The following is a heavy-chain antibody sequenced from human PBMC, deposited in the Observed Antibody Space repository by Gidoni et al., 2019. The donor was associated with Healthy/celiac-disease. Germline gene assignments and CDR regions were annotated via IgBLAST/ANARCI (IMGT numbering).Heavy chain of an antibody. J-gene: IGHJ6*02. CDR2: ISGSGGST. CDR1: GFTFSSYA. V-gene: IGHV3-23*01. CDR3: AKDIARYYGSGLDV. D-gene: IGHD3-10*01. Sequence: QLLESGGGLVQPGGSLSLSCADSGFTFSSYAMSWVRQAPGKGLEWVSAISGSGGSTYYADSVKGRFTISRDNSKNTLYRQMNSRRAEDTAVYYCAKDIARYYGSGLDVWGQGTTVTASS.